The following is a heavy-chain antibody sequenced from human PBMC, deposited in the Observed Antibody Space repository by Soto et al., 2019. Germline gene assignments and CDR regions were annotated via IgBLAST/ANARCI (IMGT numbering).Heavy chain of an antibody. CDR3: ARGQPNYYDSSGYYSPYGMDV. Sequence: ASVKVSCKASGYTFTIYGISWVLQAPLQWLDWMGWISAYNGNTNYAQKLQGRVTMTTDTSTSTAYMELRSLRSDDTAVYYCARGQPNYYDSSGYYSPYGMDVWGQGTTVTVSS. J-gene: IGHJ6*02. V-gene: IGHV1-18*01. CDR1: GYTFTIYG. D-gene: IGHD3-22*01. CDR2: ISAYNGNT.